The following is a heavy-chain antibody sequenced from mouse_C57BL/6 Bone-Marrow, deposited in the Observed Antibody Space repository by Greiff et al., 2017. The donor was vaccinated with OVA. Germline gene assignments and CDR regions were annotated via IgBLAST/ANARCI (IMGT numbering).Heavy chain of an antibody. D-gene: IGHD1-1*01. Sequence: EVQLQQSGPELVKPGASVKIPCKASGYTFTDYNMDWVKQSHGKSLEWIGDINPNNGGTIYNQKFKGKATLTVDKSSSTAYMELRSLTSEDTAVYYCARVGDITTVVAEAMDYWGQGTSVTVSS. CDR2: INPNNGGT. CDR3: ARVGDITTVVAEAMDY. V-gene: IGHV1-18*01. CDR1: GYTFTDYN. J-gene: IGHJ4*01.